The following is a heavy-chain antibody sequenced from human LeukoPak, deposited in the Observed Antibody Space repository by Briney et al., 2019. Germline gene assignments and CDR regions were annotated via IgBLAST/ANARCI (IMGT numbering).Heavy chain of an antibody. Sequence: GGSLRLSCAAPGFTFSNYEMNWVRQAPGKGLEWLSYISISGSTIYYADSVKGRFTISRDNSKNTLYLQMNSLRAEDTAVYYCAREGCSSTSCPDHKTHLAYGMDVWGKGTTVTVSS. V-gene: IGHV3-48*03. CDR1: GFTFSNYE. D-gene: IGHD2-2*01. CDR2: ISISGSTI. CDR3: AREGCSSTSCPDHKTHLAYGMDV. J-gene: IGHJ6*04.